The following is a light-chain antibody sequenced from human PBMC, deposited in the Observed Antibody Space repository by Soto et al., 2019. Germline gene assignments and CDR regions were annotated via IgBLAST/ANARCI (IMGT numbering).Light chain of an antibody. CDR2: DAS. CDR3: QQYGTSPLT. Sequence: EIVLTQSPGTLSLSPGERATLSCRASQSVSSSYLAWYQQTPGQAPRLLIYDASSRATGIPDRFSGSGSGTDFTLTISRLEPEDFAVYYCQQYGTSPLTFGQGTKVDIK. CDR1: QSVSSSY. V-gene: IGKV3-20*01. J-gene: IGKJ1*01.